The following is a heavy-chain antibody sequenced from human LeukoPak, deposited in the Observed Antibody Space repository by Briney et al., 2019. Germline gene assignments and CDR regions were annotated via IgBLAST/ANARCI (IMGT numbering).Heavy chain of an antibody. D-gene: IGHD3-22*01. Sequence: GGSLRLSCAASGFLFRDYGMHWVRQTPGKGLESLAFISYDVSKRDYSDSVKGRVAISRDNSKNTLDLHIDRLRTEDTGVYYCARDSSGFFYSLDYWGHGTLVTVSS. CDR2: ISYDVSKR. V-gene: IGHV3-30*09. CDR1: GFLFRDYG. CDR3: ARDSSGFFYSLDY. J-gene: IGHJ4*01.